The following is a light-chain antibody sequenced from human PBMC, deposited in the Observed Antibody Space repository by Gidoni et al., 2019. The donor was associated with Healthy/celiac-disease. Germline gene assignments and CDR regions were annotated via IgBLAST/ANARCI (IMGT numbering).Light chain of an antibody. CDR2: LGS. J-gene: IGKJ4*01. CDR1: QSLLHSNGYNY. Sequence: VMTQTPLSLPVTPGEPASISCRSSQSLLHSNGYNYLDWYLQKPGQSPQLLIYLGSNRASGVPDRFSGSGSGTDFTLKISRVEAEDVGVYYCMQALQISLTFGGXTKVEIK. CDR3: MQALQISLT. V-gene: IGKV2-28*01.